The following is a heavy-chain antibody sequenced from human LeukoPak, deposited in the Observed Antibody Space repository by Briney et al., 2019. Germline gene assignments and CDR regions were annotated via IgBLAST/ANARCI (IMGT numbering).Heavy chain of an antibody. CDR2: IYSGDKT. J-gene: IGHJ5*02. CDR1: GFTVSSNY. CDR3: ARERGYSYGWP. V-gene: IGHV3-53*01. Sequence: QSGGSLRLSCAASGFTVSSNYMSWVRQAPGKGLEWVSVIYSGDKTYYADSVKGRFTISRDNSKNTLYLQMNSLRAEDTAVYYCARERGYSYGWPWGQGTLVTVSS. D-gene: IGHD5-18*01.